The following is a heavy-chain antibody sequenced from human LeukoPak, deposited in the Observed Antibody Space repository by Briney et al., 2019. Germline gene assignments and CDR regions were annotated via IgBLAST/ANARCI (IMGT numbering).Heavy chain of an antibody. CDR3: ARGYSSSWLHFDY. D-gene: IGHD6-13*01. Sequence: PSETLSLTCAVSGGSISSGGYSWSWIRQPPGKGLEWIGYIYYSGSTYYNPSPKSRVTISVDTSKNQFSLKLSSVTAADTAVYYCARGYSSSWLHFDYWGQGTLVTVSS. J-gene: IGHJ4*02. CDR2: IYYSGST. V-gene: IGHV4-30-4*07. CDR1: GGSISSGGYS.